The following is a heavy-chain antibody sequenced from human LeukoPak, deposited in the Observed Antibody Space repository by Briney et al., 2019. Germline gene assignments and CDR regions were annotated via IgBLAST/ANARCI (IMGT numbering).Heavy chain of an antibody. CDR1: GFTFSDYY. D-gene: IGHD3-10*02. V-gene: IGHV3-11*04. CDR3: AELGITMIGGV. J-gene: IGHJ6*04. CDR2: ISSSGSTI. Sequence: GGSLRLSCAASGFTFSDYYMTWIRQAPGKGLEWVSYISSSGSTIYYADSVRGRFTISRDNAKNSLYLQMNSLRAKDTAVYYCAELGITMIGGVWGKGTTVTISS.